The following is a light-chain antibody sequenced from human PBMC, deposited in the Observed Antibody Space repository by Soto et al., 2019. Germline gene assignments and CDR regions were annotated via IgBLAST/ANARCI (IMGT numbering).Light chain of an antibody. CDR1: TGAVTSGNY. J-gene: IGLJ3*02. CDR3: LLYISQAWF. Sequence: QAVVTQEPSLTVSPGGTVTLTCASSTGAVTSGNYANWFQHKPGQAPRLLMKSTTNRHSWTPARFSGSLVGGAAALTLSGVQPEDEADYYCLLYISQAWFFGGGTKLTVL. V-gene: IGLV7-43*01. CDR2: STT.